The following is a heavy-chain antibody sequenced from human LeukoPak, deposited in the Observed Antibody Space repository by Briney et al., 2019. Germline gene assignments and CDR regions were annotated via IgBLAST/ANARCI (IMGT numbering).Heavy chain of an antibody. CDR2: ISSSSSTI. Sequence: GGSLRLSCAASGFTFSSYSMNWVRQAPGKGLEWVSYISSSSSTIYYADSVKGRFTISRDNAKNSLYLQMNSLRAEDTAVYYCARGPTGRQQLRDYWGQGTLVTVSS. J-gene: IGHJ4*02. CDR3: ARGPTGRQQLRDY. V-gene: IGHV3-48*01. CDR1: GFTFSSYS. D-gene: IGHD6-13*01.